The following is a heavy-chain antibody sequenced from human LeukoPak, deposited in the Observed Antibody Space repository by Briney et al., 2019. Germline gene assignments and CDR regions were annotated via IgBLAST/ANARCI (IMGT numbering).Heavy chain of an antibody. D-gene: IGHD5-12*01. CDR2: VYYSGST. V-gene: IGHV4-31*03. CDR3: ARGGRRWLRFIDY. Sequence: SQTLSLTCTVSGGSISSGGYYWSWIRQHPGKGLEWIGYVYYSGSTYYNPSLKGRVTISVDTSKNQFSLKLSSVTAADTAVYYCARGGRRWLRFIDYWGQGTLVTVSS. J-gene: IGHJ4*02. CDR1: GGSISSGGYY.